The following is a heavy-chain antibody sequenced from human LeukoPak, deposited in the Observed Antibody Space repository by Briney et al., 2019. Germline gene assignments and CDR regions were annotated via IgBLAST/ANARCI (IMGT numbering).Heavy chain of an antibody. CDR2: ISSSGSTI. D-gene: IGHD3-10*01. Sequence: PGGSLRLSCAASGFTFSSYEMNWVRQAPGKGLEWVSYISSSGSTIYYADSVKGRFTISRDNAKNSLYLQMNSLRAEDTAVYYCARVLWFGEPGMDVWGKGTTVTISS. V-gene: IGHV3-48*03. CDR1: GFTFSSYE. CDR3: ARVLWFGEPGMDV. J-gene: IGHJ6*04.